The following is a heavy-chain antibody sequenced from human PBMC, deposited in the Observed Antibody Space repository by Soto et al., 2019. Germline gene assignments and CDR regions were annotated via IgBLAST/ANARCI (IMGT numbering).Heavy chain of an antibody. V-gene: IGHV4-34*01. J-gene: IGHJ4*02. CDR2: INHSGST. D-gene: IGHD3-22*01. CDR1: GWSFSGYY. Sequence: SETLSLTCAVYGWSFSGYYWSWIRQPPGKGLEWIGEINHSGSTNYNPSLKSRVTISVDTSKNQFSLKLSSVTAADTAVYYCARGLKLKSSLYYYDSSGPLGYWGQGTLVTVSS. CDR3: ARGLKLKSSLYYYDSSGPLGY.